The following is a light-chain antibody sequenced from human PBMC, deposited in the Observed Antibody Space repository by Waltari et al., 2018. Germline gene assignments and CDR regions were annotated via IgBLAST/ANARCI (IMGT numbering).Light chain of an antibody. J-gene: IGLJ2*01. V-gene: IGLV2-11*01. Sequence: QSALTQPRSVSGSPGQSVTISCTGTSNDIGSNNFVSWYQYHPGKVPKLMIHDINERPSGVPDRFSGSKSGNTDSLTISGLQADDEADYYCCSYAGSYTLFGGGTKLTVL. CDR2: DIN. CDR3: CSYAGSYTL. CDR1: SNDIGSNNF.